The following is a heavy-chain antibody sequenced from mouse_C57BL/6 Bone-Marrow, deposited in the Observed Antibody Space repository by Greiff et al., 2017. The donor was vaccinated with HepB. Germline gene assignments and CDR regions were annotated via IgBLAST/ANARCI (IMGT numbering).Heavy chain of an antibody. V-gene: IGHV1-64*01. CDR2: IHPNSGST. D-gene: IGHD1-1*01. CDR3: AREDYGSSYYFDY. Sequence: QVQLKQPGAELVKPGASVKLSCKASGYTFTSYWMHWVKQRPGHGLEWIGMIHPNSGSTHYNEKFKSKAKLTVDKSSSTSYMQLSSLTSEDSAFYYCAREDYGSSYYFDYWGQGTTLTVSS. CDR1: GYTFTSYW. J-gene: IGHJ2*01.